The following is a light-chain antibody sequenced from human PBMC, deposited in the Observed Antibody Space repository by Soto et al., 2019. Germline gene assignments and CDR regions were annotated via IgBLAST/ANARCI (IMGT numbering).Light chain of an antibody. CDR1: QSVSSSY. V-gene: IGKV3-20*01. CDR2: GAS. Sequence: EIVLTQSPGTLSLSPGVRATLSCRASQSVSSSYLAWYQQKPGQAPRLLIYGASSRATGIPDRFSGSGSGTEFNLTISRMEPEDFAVYYCPQYGSARWTFGQGTKVEIK. CDR3: PQYGSARWT. J-gene: IGKJ1*01.